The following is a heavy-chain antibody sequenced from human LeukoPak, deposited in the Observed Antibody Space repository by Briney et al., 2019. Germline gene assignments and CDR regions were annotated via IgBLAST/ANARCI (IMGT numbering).Heavy chain of an antibody. CDR3: AKTSWVRDVPNYFDY. CDR1: GGSISSYY. D-gene: IGHD6-13*01. V-gene: IGHV4-59*01. J-gene: IGHJ4*02. CDR2: IYYSGST. Sequence: SETLSLTCTVSGGSISSYYWSWIRQPPGKGLEWIGYIYYSGSTNYNPSLKSRVTISVDTSKNQFSLKLSSVTAADTAVYYCAKTSWVRDVPNYFDYWGQGTLVTVSS.